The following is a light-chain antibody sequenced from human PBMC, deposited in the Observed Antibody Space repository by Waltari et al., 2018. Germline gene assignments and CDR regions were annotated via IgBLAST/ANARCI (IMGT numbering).Light chain of an antibody. V-gene: IGKV3-11*01. J-gene: IGKJ4*01. CDR1: QLVGTS. CDR2: DAF. CDR3: QQRYKWPHS. Sequence: EIVLTQSPATLSLSAGERATLSCRASQLVGTSLAGYQKRPGQAPGLLIYDAFDRAAGVPARFSGSSSGVEFTLTISSLEPEDSGVYFCQQRYKWPHSFGGGTKVEI.